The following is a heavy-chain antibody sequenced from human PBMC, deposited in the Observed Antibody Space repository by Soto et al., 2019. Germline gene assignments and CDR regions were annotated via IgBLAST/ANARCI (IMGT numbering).Heavy chain of an antibody. V-gene: IGHV4-34*01. J-gene: IGHJ5*02. Sequence: QVQLQQWGAGLLKPSETLSLTCAVYGGSFSGYYWSWIRQPPGKGLEWIGEINHSGSTNYNPSLKSRVTISVDTSKNQFSLKLSSVTAADTAVYYCAKNKGRSPRDHVDIVATFQTPRSNWFDPWGQGTLVTVSS. CDR2: INHSGST. CDR1: GGSFSGYY. D-gene: IGHD5-12*01. CDR3: AKNKGRSPRDHVDIVATFQTPRSNWFDP.